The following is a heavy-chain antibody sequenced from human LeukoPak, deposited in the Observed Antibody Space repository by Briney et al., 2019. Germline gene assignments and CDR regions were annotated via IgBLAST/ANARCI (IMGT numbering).Heavy chain of an antibody. Sequence: ASVKVSCKASGYTFTGYYMHWVRQAPGQGLEWMGWINPNSGGTNYAQKFQGRVTMTRDTSISTAYMELRSLRSDDTAVYYCARDPASGWEYWYFDLWGRGTLVTVSS. J-gene: IGHJ2*01. CDR1: GYTFTGYY. CDR2: INPNSGGT. CDR3: ARDPASGWEYWYFDL. D-gene: IGHD6-19*01. V-gene: IGHV1-2*02.